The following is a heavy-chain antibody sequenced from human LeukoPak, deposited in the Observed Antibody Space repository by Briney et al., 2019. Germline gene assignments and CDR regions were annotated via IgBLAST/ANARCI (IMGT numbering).Heavy chain of an antibody. CDR1: GFTFSSYA. CDR3: ARRIVGATNWFDP. J-gene: IGHJ5*02. V-gene: IGHV3-23*01. CDR2: ISGSGGST. Sequence: GGSLRLSCAASGFTFSSYAMSWVRQAPGKGLEWVSAISGSGGSTYYADSVKGRFTISRDNAKNSLYLQMNSLRAEDTALYYCARRIVGATNWFDPWGQGTLVTVSS. D-gene: IGHD1-26*01.